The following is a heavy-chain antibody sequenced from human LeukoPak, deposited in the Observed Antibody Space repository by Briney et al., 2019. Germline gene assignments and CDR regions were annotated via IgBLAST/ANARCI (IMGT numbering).Heavy chain of an antibody. D-gene: IGHD4-11*01. J-gene: IGHJ4*02. CDR1: GFTFSSYT. CDR2: ISYDGNNK. V-gene: IGHV3-30-3*01. Sequence: PGGSLILSCAASGFTFSSYTMHWVRQAPGKGLEWSAVISYDGNNKYYADSVKGRFTISRDNSKNTLYLQMNSLRAEDTAVYYCARDVGLATVTTGGHWGQGTLVTVSS. CDR3: ARDVGLATVTTGGH.